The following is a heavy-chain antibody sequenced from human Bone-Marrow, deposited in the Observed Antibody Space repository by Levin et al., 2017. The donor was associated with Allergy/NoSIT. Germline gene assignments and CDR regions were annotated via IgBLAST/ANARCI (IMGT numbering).Heavy chain of an antibody. CDR3: AKETPMTTPFITVDC. CDR2: ITTSGHA. V-gene: IGHV3-23*01. CDR1: GFVFLSHA. J-gene: IGHJ4*02. Sequence: QSGGSLRLSCAASGFVFLSHAMSWVRQAPGKGLEWVSGITTSGHAFYSDSVKGRFTMSRDNSRNTVYLQMDSLRGEDTAIYYCAKETPMTTPFITVDCWGQGTLVTVSS. D-gene: IGHD3-22*01.